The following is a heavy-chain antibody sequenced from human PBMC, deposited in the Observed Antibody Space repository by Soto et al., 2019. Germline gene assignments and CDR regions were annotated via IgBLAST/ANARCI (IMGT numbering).Heavy chain of an antibody. J-gene: IGHJ5*02. CDR2: IYYSGST. CDR3: ARELRVVVAATPSYWFDP. Sequence: SETLSLTCTVSGGSISSGDYYWSWIRQPPGKGLEWIGYIYYSGSTYYNPSLKSRVTISVDTSKNQFSLKLSSVTAADTAVYYCARELRVVVAATPSYWFDPWGQGTLVTVSS. CDR1: GGSISSGDYY. D-gene: IGHD2-15*01. V-gene: IGHV4-30-4*01.